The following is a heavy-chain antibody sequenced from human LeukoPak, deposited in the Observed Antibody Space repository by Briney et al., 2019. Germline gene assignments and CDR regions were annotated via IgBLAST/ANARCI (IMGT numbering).Heavy chain of an antibody. V-gene: IGHV4-59*01. J-gene: IGHJ6*03. CDR1: GGSISSYY. Sequence: SETLSLTCTVSGGSISSYYWSWIRQPPGKGLEWVGDIYYSGSTNYNPSLKSRVTISVDTSKNQFSLKLSSVTAADTAVYYCARAVYYYDSSGYYHYYYYMDVWGKGTTVTISS. CDR2: IYYSGST. D-gene: IGHD3-22*01. CDR3: ARAVYYYDSSGYYHYYYYMDV.